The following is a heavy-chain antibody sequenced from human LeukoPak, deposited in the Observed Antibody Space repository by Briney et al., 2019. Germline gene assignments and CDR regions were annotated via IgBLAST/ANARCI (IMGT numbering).Heavy chain of an antibody. D-gene: IGHD3-22*01. CDR1: GGSIGSYY. Sequence: SETLSLTCTVSGGSIGSYYWSWIRQPAGKGLEWIGRIYTSGVTVYNPSIKSRVTMSVDTSKNQFSLKLSSVTAADTAVYYCARGVFYYDTSGRGYYFDYWGQGTLVTVSS. J-gene: IGHJ4*02. CDR2: IYTSGVT. CDR3: ARGVFYYDTSGRGYYFDY. V-gene: IGHV4-4*07.